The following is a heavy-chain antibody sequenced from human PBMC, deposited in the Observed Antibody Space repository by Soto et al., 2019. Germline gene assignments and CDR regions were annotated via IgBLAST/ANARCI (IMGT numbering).Heavy chain of an antibody. CDR3: ARDTRADSNWFDP. CDR1: GYTFTRYY. J-gene: IGHJ5*02. Sequence: QVQLVQSGAEVKKPGASVKISCKASGYTFTRYYMHWVRQAPGQGLEWMGIIHPDSGSTSYAQRLQGGVNMTRDTSTSTVYMELSGLRSEDTAVYYCARDTRADSNWFDPWGQGTLVTVSS. D-gene: IGHD2-21*02. CDR2: IHPDSGST. V-gene: IGHV1-46*03.